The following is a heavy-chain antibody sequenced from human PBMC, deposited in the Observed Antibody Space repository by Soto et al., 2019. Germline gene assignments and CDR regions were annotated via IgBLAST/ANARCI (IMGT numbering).Heavy chain of an antibody. CDR3: VSYGSGTYYSGYSFDF. Sequence: PSETLSLTCTVSGGSIRSSSYYWGWIRQPPGKGLEWIGYIYYSGTTNYNPSLKSRVTISVDTSKNQFSLELSSVTAADTALYYCVSYGSGTYYSGYSFDFWSQGSLVSVSS. V-gene: IGHV4-39*07. CDR1: GGSIRSSSYY. CDR2: IYYSGTT. D-gene: IGHD3-10*01. J-gene: IGHJ4*02.